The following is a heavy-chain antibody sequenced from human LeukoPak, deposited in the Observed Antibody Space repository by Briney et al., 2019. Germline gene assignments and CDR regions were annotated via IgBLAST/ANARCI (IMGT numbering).Heavy chain of an antibody. J-gene: IGHJ4*02. D-gene: IGHD3-22*01. V-gene: IGHV4-4*02. CDR1: GGSISSSNW. Sequence: SETLSLTCAVSGGSISSSNWWSWVRQPPGKGLEWIGQIYHSGSTNYNPSLKSRVTISVDKSKNQFSLKLSSVTAADTAVYYCARDAYDSSGYSFDYWGQGTLVTVSS. CDR2: IYHSGST. CDR3: ARDAYDSSGYSFDY.